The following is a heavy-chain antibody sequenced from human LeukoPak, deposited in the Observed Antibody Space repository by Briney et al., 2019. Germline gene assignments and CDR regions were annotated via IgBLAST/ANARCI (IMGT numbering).Heavy chain of an antibody. CDR1: GFTVSSNY. J-gene: IGHJ4*02. Sequence: GGSLRLSCAASGFTVSSNYMSWVRQAPGKGLEWVSVIYSGGSTYYADSVKGRFTISRDNSRNTLYLQMNSLGAEDTAVYYCARDQALSWGQGTLVTVSS. CDR2: IYSGGST. V-gene: IGHV3-66*01. CDR3: ARDQALS.